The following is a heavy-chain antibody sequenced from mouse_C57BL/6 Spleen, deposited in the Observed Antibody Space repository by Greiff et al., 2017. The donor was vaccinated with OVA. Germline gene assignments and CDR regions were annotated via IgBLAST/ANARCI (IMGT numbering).Heavy chain of an antibody. V-gene: IGHV1-53*01. CDR3: ARNCDGNLALDY. J-gene: IGHJ4*01. Sequence: QVQLQQPGTELVKPGASVKLSCKASGYTFTSYWMHWVKQRPGQGLEWIGNISPSNGGTNYNEKFKGKATLTVDKSSSTAYMQLSSLTSKDSAVYYCARNCDGNLALDYWGQGTSVTVSS. CDR1: GYTFTSYW. CDR2: ISPSNGGT. D-gene: IGHD2-1*01.